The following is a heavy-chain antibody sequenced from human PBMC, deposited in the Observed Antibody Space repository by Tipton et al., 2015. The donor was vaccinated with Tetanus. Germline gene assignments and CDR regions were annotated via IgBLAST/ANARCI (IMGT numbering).Heavy chain of an antibody. CDR2: ISAYNGNT. CDR3: GRVRNGQWLVQGPDY. Sequence: QLVQSGAEVKKPGASVKVSCKASGYTFTSYGISWVRQAPGQGLEWMGWISAYNGNTNYAQNLQGIVTMNTDTSTSTAYMELRSLRADDTAVYYCGRVRNGQWLVQGPDYWGQGTLVTVSS. V-gene: IGHV1-18*04. J-gene: IGHJ4*02. D-gene: IGHD6-19*01. CDR1: GYTFTSYG.